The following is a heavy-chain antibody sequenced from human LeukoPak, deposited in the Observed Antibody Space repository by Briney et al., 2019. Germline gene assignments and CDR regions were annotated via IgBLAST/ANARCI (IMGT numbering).Heavy chain of an antibody. V-gene: IGHV1-3*01. CDR2: INAGNGNT. D-gene: IGHD3-22*01. Sequence: ASVKVSCKASGYTFTSYAMRWVRQAPGQRLEWMGWINAGNGNTKYSQKFQGRVTITRDTSASTAYMELSSLRSEDTAVYYCARSSIVVVITPFDYWGQGTLVTVSS. J-gene: IGHJ4*02. CDR3: ARSSIVVVITPFDY. CDR1: GYTFTSYA.